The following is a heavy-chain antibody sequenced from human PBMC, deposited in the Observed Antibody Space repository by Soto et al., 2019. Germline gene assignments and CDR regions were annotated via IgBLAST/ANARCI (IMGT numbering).Heavy chain of an antibody. CDR2: IYYSGST. CDR1: GGSISSYY. V-gene: IGHV4-59*01. Sequence: SETLSLTCTVSGGSISSYYWSWIRQPPGKGLEWIGYIYYSGSTNYNPSLKSRVTISVDTSKNQFSLKLSSVTAADTAVYYCERDIVVVPAARNLNYYYYGMDVWGQGTTVTVSS. D-gene: IGHD2-2*01. J-gene: IGHJ6*02. CDR3: ERDIVVVPAARNLNYYYYGMDV.